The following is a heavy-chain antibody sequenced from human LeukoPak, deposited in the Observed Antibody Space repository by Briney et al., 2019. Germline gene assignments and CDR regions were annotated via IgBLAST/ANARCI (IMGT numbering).Heavy chain of an antibody. D-gene: IGHD2-15*01. Sequence: PSETLSLTCAVYGGSFSGYYWSWIRQPPGKGLEWIGEINHSGSTNYNPSLKSRVTISVDTSKNQFSLKLSSVTAADTAVYYCARGGIVVVVAATPYYFDYWGQGTLVTVSS. CDR1: GGSFSGYY. V-gene: IGHV4-34*01. CDR3: ARGGIVVVVAATPYYFDY. J-gene: IGHJ4*02. CDR2: INHSGST.